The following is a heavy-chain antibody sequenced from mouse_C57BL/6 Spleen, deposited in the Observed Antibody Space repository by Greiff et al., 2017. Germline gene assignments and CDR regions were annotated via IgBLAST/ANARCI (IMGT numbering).Heavy chain of an antibody. V-gene: IGHV1-50*01. Sequence: VQLQQPGAELVKPGASVKLSCKASGYTFTSYWMQWVKQRPGQGLEWIGEIDPSDSYTNYNQQFKGKATLTVDTSSSTAYMQLSSLTSEDSAVYYCARTSFDYWGQGTTLTVSS. J-gene: IGHJ2*01. CDR3: ARTSFDY. CDR2: IDPSDSYT. CDR1: GYTFTSYW.